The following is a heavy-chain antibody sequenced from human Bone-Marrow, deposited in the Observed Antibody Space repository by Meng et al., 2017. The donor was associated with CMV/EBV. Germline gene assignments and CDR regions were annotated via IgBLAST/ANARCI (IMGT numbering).Heavy chain of an antibody. J-gene: IGHJ4*02. Sequence: WSVFGGSISGSYWWTWVRQPPGKGLEWIGEISHSGSTNYTPSLKSRVTISVDKSKNQFSLKVSSVTAADTAVYYCARNHGKSDFDYWGQGTLVTVSS. V-gene: IGHV4-4*02. CDR2: ISHSGST. D-gene: IGHD1-14*01. CDR3: ARNHGKSDFDY. CDR1: GGSISGSYW.